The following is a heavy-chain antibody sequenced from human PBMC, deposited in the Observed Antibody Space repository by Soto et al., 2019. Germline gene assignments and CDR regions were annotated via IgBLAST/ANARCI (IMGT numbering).Heavy chain of an antibody. CDR1: GASIKSYY. CDR3: ARSQYYYDSSGYLAVDAFDI. D-gene: IGHD3-22*01. CDR2: IYYSGST. J-gene: IGHJ3*02. Sequence: SETLSLTCTVSGASIKSYYWSWIRQPPGKGLEWIGYIYYSGSTNYNPSLKSRVTISVDTSKNQFSLKLSSVTAADTAVYYCARSQYYYDSSGYLAVDAFDIWGQGTMVTVSS. V-gene: IGHV4-59*01.